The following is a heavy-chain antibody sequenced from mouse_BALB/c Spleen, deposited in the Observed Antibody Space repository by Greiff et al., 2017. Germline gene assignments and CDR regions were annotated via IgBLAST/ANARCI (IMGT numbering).Heavy chain of an antibody. CDR3: ARGRCGGFAY. CDR2: IDPSDSET. CDR1: GYSFTSYW. V-gene: IGHV1S126*01. J-gene: IGHJ3*01. Sequence: QVQLKQSGPQLVRPGASVKISCKASGYSFTSYWMHWVKQRPGQGLEWIGMIDPSDSETRLNQKFKDKATLTVDKSSSTAYMQLSSPTSEDSAVYYCARGRCGGFAYWGQGTLVTVSA.